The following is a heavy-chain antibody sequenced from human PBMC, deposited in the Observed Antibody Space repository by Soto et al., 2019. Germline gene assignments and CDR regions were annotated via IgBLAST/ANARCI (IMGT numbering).Heavy chain of an antibody. V-gene: IGHV1-69*13. J-gene: IGHJ6*02. Sequence: SVKVSCKASGGTFSSYAISWVRQAPGQGLEWMGGIIPIFGTANYAQKFQGRVTITADESTSTAYMELSSLRSEDTAVYYCARGRDIVAVVAATHYYYGMDVWGQGTTVTVSS. D-gene: IGHD2-15*01. CDR3: ARGRDIVAVVAATHYYYGMDV. CDR2: IIPIFGTA. CDR1: GGTFSSYA.